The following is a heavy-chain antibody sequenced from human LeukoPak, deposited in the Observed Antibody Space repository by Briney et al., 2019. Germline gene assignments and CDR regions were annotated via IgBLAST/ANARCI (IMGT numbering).Heavy chain of an antibody. V-gene: IGHV3-74*01. D-gene: IGHD2-2*01. J-gene: IGHJ6*03. CDR2: INSDGRRT. Sequence: GGSLRLSCAASGFTISNHWMHWVRQAPGKGMVWVSRINSDGRRTSYADSVKGRFTISRDNAKNTLYLQMNSLRPDDTAVYYCAREVEVVPATMGAYYYYYMDVWGKGTTVTVSS. CDR3: AREVEVVPATMGAYYYYYMDV. CDR1: GFTISNHW.